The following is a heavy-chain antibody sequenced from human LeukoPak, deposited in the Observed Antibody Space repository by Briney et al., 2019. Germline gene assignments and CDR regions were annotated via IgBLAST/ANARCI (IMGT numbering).Heavy chain of an antibody. D-gene: IGHD2-2*01. CDR3: AKAAYCTSTSCHFSGYAQRPLDS. CDR1: GFTFNTYG. Sequence: GGSLRLSCVASGFTFNTYGMHWDRQAPGKGLEWVAGISKDGSSKDYADSVKGRFTNSRDNSKNTMYLQMNSLRVEDTAVYYCAKAAYCTSTSCHFSGYAQRPLDSWGQGTLVTVSS. CDR2: ISKDGSSK. V-gene: IGHV3-30*18. J-gene: IGHJ4*02.